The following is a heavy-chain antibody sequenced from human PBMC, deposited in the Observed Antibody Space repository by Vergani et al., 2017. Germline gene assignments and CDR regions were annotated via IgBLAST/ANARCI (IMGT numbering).Heavy chain of an antibody. V-gene: IGHV3-21*02. J-gene: IGHJ3*02. CDR3: ARDQGNRYFDWLNAFDI. CDR1: GFTFSSYS. CDR2: ISSSSSYI. Sequence: VQLVASGGGLVRPGGSLRLSCAASGFTFSSYSMNWVRQAPGKGLEWVSSISSSSSYIYYADSVKGRFTISRDNAKNSLYLQMNSLRAEDTAVYYCARDQGNRYFDWLNAFDIWGQGTMVTVSS. D-gene: IGHD3-9*01.